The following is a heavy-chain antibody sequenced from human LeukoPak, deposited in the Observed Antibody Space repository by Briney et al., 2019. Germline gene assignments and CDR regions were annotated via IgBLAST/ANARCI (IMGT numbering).Heavy chain of an antibody. CDR3: TRARNYYDSKD. CDR2: IISKAYGGTT. D-gene: IGHD3-22*01. V-gene: IGHV3-49*04. CDR1: GFTFGDYA. J-gene: IGHJ4*02. Sequence: GGSLRLSCTASGFTFGDYAMSWVRQAPGKGLEWVGFIISKAYGGTTEYAASVKGRFTISRDDSKSIAYLQMNSLKTEDTAVYYCTRARNYYDSKDWGQGTLVTVSS.